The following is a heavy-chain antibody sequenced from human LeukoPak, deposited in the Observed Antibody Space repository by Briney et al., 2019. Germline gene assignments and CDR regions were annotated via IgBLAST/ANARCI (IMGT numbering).Heavy chain of an antibody. D-gene: IGHD2-2*01. CDR1: GGSFSGYY. Sequence: SETLSLTCAVYGGSFSGYYWSWIRQPPGKGLEWIGEINRSGSTNYNPSLKSRVTISVDTSKNQFSLKLSSVTAADTAVYYCARVRVSGYCSSTSCYVNYYYGMDVWGKGTTVTVSS. CDR2: INRSGST. CDR3: ARVRVSGYCSSTSCYVNYYYGMDV. V-gene: IGHV4-34*01. J-gene: IGHJ6*04.